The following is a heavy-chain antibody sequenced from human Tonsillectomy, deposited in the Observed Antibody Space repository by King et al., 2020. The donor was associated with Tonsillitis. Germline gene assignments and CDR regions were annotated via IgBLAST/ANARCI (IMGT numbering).Heavy chain of an antibody. Sequence: VQLVESGGGVVQPGGSLRLSCAASGFTFSSFGMHWVRQAPGKGLEWVAFIWSDGSNKYYADSVKGRFTISRDNSKNTLDLQMNSLRAVDTAVYCCAKAGKDSSSWYLRPELGDFWGQGTLVTVSS. CDR2: IWSDGSNK. D-gene: IGHD6-13*01. CDR3: AKAGKDSSSWYLRPELGDF. V-gene: IGHV3-30*02. CDR1: GFTFSSFG. J-gene: IGHJ4*02.